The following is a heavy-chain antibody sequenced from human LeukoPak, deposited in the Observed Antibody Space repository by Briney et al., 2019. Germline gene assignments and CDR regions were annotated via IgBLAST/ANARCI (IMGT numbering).Heavy chain of an antibody. CDR3: ARGSTYYYGSGSYDWFDP. Sequence: GGSLRLSCAASGFTFSSYDMHWVRQATGKGLEWVSAIGTAGDTHYPGSVKGRFTISRENAKNSLYLQMNSLRAGDTAVYYCARGSTYYYGSGSYDWFDPWGQGTLVTVSS. CDR2: IGTAGDT. D-gene: IGHD3-10*01. CDR1: GFTFSSYD. J-gene: IGHJ5*02. V-gene: IGHV3-13*01.